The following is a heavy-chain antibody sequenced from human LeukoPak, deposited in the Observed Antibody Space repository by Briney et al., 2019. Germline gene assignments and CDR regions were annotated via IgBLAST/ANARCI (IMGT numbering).Heavy chain of an antibody. CDR2: IYYSGST. CDR3: ARGRGTTTPTTDY. Sequence: PSETLSLTCTVSGGSISSYYWSWIRQPPGKGLEWIGYIYYSGSTNYNPSLKSRVTISVDTSKNQFSLKLSSVTATDTAVYYCARGRGTTTPTTDYWGQGTLVTVSS. CDR1: GGSISSYY. D-gene: IGHD1-7*01. V-gene: IGHV4-59*12. J-gene: IGHJ4*02.